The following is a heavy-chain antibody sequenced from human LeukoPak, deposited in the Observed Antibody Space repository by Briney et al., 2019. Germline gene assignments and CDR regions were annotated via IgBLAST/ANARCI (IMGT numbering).Heavy chain of an antibody. D-gene: IGHD4-17*01. V-gene: IGHV1-69*13. J-gene: IGHJ3*02. CDR3: ARDGDMGAFDI. CDR1: GYTFTSYY. CDR2: IIPTFGTA. Sequence: ASVKVSCKASGYTFTSYYMHWVRQAPGQGLEWMGGIIPTFGTANYAQKFQGRVTITADESTSTAYMELGSLRSEDTAVYYCARDGDMGAFDIWGQGTMVTVSS.